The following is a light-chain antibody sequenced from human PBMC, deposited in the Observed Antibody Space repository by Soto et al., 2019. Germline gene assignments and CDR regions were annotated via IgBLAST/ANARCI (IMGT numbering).Light chain of an antibody. Sequence: EIVLTQSPGTLSLSPGERATLSCRASQSVSDMYLAWYQQKPGQAPRLLIYASNRATGIPDRLSGSGSGTDFTLTISRLEPEDFAVYYCQHYGTSALFGPGNKVEIK. CDR3: QHYGTSAL. CDR1: QSVSDMY. J-gene: IGKJ3*01. V-gene: IGKV3-20*01. CDR2: AS.